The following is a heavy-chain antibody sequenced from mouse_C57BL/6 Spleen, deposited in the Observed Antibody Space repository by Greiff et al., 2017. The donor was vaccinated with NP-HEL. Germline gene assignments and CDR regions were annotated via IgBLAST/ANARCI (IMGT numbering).Heavy chain of an antibody. J-gene: IGHJ4*01. D-gene: IGHD2-12*01. Sequence: VQLQQSGAELVKPGASVKISCKASGYAFSSYWMNWVKQRPGKGLEWIGQIYPGDGDTNYNGKFKGKAKLTADKSSSTAYMQLSSLTSEDSAVYFCARSRCYDGGAMDYWGQGTSVTVSS. CDR1: GYAFSSYW. CDR3: ARSRCYDGGAMDY. V-gene: IGHV1-80*01. CDR2: IYPGDGDT.